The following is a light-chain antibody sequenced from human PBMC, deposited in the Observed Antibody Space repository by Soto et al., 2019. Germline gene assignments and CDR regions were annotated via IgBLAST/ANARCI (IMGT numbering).Light chain of an antibody. Sequence: EIVLTQSPDTLSLSPGERATISCRASQSVPNNYLAWYHQKPGQAPRLLIYGASTRATGILARFSGSGSGTEFTLTINSLQSEDFVVYYCQQYDNWPPTFGQGTRLEN. CDR2: GAS. CDR1: QSVPNN. CDR3: QQYDNWPPT. J-gene: IGKJ5*01. V-gene: IGKV3D-15*01.